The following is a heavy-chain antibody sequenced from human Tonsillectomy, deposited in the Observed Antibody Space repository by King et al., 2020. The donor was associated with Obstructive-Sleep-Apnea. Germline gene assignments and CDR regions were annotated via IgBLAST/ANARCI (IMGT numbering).Heavy chain of an antibody. CDR2: IYNSGST. V-gene: IGHV4-59*01. CDR1: GGSISYYY. D-gene: IGHD6-13*01. Sequence: VQLQESGPGVVRPSETLSLTCSVSGGSISYYYWSWVRQPPGKGLEWIGYIYNSGSTKYNPSLKSRVTISADTSKNQVSLKLSSVTAADTAVYYCGRDLFVYSRGWSGVDYWGQGILVTVSS. CDR3: GRDLFVYSRGWSGVDY. J-gene: IGHJ4*02.